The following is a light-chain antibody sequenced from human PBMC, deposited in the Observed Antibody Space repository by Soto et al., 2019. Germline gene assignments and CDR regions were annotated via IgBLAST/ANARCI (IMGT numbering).Light chain of an antibody. CDR2: WAS. Sequence: DIVMTQSPDSLAVSLGERATINCKSSQSVLYSPNNKNYLAWYQHKPGQPPKMLIYWASIRESGVPDRFSGSGSGTEFTLTISSLQSEDFAVYYCNQYNKWPSFGQGTKVDIK. J-gene: IGKJ1*01. V-gene: IGKV4-1*01. CDR3: NQYNKWPS. CDR1: QSVLYSPNNKNY.